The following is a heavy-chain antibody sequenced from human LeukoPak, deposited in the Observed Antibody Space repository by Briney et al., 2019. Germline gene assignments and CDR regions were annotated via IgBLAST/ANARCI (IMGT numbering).Heavy chain of an antibody. V-gene: IGHV3-48*03. D-gene: IGHD2-15*01. CDR1: GFTFCSYE. J-gene: IGHJ4*02. CDR2: ISSSGSTI. Sequence: GGSLRLSCAASGFTFCSYEMNWVRQAPGKGLEWVSYISSSGSTIYYADSVKGRFTISRDNAKNSLYLQMNSLRAEDTAIYYCARLYCSGGSCYRSFDYWGQGTLVTVSS. CDR3: ARLYCSGGSCYRSFDY.